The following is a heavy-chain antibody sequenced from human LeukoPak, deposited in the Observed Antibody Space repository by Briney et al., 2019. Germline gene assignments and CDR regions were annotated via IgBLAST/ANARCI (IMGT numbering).Heavy chain of an antibody. CDR1: GGTFSSYA. Sequence: GSSVKVSCKASGGTFSSYAISWVRQAPGQGLEWMGRIIPIFGTANYAQKFQGRVTITTDESTSTAYMELSSLRSEDTAVYYCARALIVGATIGAFQHWGQGTLVTVSS. D-gene: IGHD1-26*01. J-gene: IGHJ1*01. CDR2: IIPIFGTA. CDR3: ARALIVGATIGAFQH. V-gene: IGHV1-69*05.